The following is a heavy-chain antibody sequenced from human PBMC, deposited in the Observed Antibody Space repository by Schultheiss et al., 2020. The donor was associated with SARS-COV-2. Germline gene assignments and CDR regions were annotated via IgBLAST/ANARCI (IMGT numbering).Heavy chain of an antibody. CDR2: IYYSGST. CDR3: ARAVVAATYGMDV. CDR1: GGSISSYY. J-gene: IGHJ6*02. D-gene: IGHD2-15*01. Sequence: GSLRLSCTVSGGSISSYYWSWIRQPPGKGLEWIGYIYYSGSTNYNPSLKSRVTISVDTSKNQFSLKLSSVTAADTAVYYCARAVVAATYGMDVWGQGTTVTVSS. V-gene: IGHV4-59*01.